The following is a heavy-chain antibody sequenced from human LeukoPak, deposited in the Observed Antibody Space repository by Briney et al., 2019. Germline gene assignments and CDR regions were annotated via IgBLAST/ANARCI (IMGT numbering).Heavy chain of an antibody. CDR3: AKDVARRGYSDWLLFITAFDY. J-gene: IGHJ4*02. V-gene: IGHV3-23*01. CDR1: GFTFSSYA. D-gene: IGHD3-9*01. Sequence: TGGSLRLSCAASGFTFSSYAMSWVRQAPGKGLEWVSAISGSGGSTYYADSVKGRFTISRDNSKNTLYLQMNSLRAEDTAVYYCAKDVARRGYSDWLLFITAFDYWGQGTLVTASS. CDR2: ISGSGGST.